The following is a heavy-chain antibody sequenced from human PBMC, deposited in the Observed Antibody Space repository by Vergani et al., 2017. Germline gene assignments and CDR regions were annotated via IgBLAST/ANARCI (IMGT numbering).Heavy chain of an antibody. CDR1: GFTFSSYG. J-gene: IGHJ4*02. CDR3: AKDNNPYGSGGSCSTRREFDY. Sequence: QVQLVESGGGVVQPGRSLRLSCAASGFTFSSYGMHWVRQAPGKGLEWVAVISYDGSNKYYADSVKGRFTISRDNSKNTLYLQMNSLRAEDTAVYYCAKDNNPYGSGGSCSTRREFDYWGQGTLVTVSS. CDR2: ISYDGSNK. D-gene: IGHD2-15*01. V-gene: IGHV3-30*18.